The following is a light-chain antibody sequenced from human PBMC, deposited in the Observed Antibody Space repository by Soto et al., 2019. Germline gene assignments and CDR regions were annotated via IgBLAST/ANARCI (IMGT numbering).Light chain of an antibody. J-gene: IGLJ2*01. Sequence: QSALTQPASVSGSPGQSITISCTGTSSDIGRYKFVSWFQQHPGKAPKLMIFEGTNRPSGVSNRFSGSKSGNTASLAISGLQAEDEADYYCTSYTSSNTVVFGGGTKVTVL. CDR2: EGT. CDR1: SSDIGRYKF. CDR3: TSYTSSNTVV. V-gene: IGLV2-14*01.